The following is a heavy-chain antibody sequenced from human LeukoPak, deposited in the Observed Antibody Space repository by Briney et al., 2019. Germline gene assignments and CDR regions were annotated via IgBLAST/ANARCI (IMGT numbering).Heavy chain of an antibody. J-gene: IGHJ4*02. CDR3: AKDLFLYGSSGYPRCPDY. D-gene: IGHD3-22*01. CDR2: ISSSSSTI. CDR1: GFTFSSYS. Sequence: GGSLRLSCAASGFTFSSYSMNWVRQAPGKGLEWVSYISSSSSTIYYADSVKGRFTISRGNAKNSLYLQMNSLRDEDTAVYYCAKDLFLYGSSGYPRCPDYWGQGTLVTVSS. V-gene: IGHV3-48*02.